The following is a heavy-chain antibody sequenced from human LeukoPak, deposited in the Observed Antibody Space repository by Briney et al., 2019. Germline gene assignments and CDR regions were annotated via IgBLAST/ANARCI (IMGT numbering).Heavy chain of an antibody. CDR1: GFTFSDSD. V-gene: IGHV3-33*08. Sequence: GGSLRLSCAASGFTFSDSDMHWVRQAPGKGLEWVALIWSRGTTKYYADSLKGLFTISRDNSNNTLYLQMNSLSAEDTAVYFCVRRGSSSSFDYWGQGTLVTVSS. D-gene: IGHD6-6*01. J-gene: IGHJ4*02. CDR2: IWSRGTTK. CDR3: VRRGSSSSFDY.